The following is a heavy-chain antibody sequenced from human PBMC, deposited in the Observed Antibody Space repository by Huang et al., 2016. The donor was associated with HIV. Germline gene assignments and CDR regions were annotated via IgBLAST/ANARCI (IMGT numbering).Heavy chain of an antibody. J-gene: IGHJ2*01. V-gene: IGHV4-59*11. CDR3: ARGTNWVFSWYFDL. D-gene: IGHD2-8*01. Sequence: QVQLQESGPGLVKPSETLSLTCAVSGASISSHYWTWSRQPPGKGLEWIGSCYYSGSTNSDPSLKSRVTISLDTAKNQFSLSLTSVTAADTATYYCARGTNWVFSWYFDLWGRGTLVTVSS. CDR1: GASISSHY. CDR2: CYYSGST.